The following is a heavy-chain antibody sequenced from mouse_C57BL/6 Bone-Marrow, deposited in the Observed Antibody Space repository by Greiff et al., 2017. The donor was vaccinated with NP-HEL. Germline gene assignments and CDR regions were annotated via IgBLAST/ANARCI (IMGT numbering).Heavy chain of an antibody. J-gene: IGHJ3*01. V-gene: IGHV1-82*01. Sequence: VKLMESGPELVKPGASVKISCKASGYAFSSSWMNWVKQRPGKGLEWIGRIYPGDGDTNYNGKFKGKATLTADKSSSTAYMQLSSLTSEDSAVYFCASGNYGAWFAYWGQGTLVTVSA. D-gene: IGHD2-1*01. CDR1: GYAFSSSW. CDR2: IYPGDGDT. CDR3: ASGNYGAWFAY.